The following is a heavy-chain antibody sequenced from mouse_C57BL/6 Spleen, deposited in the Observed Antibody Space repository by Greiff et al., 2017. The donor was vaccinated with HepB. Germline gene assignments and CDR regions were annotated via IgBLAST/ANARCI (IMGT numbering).Heavy chain of an antibody. D-gene: IGHD3-2*01. V-gene: IGHV1-42*01. Sequence: VQLQQSGPELVKPGASVKISCKASGYSFTGYYMNWVKQSPEKSLEWIGEINPSTGGTTYNQKFKAKATLTVDKSSSTAYMQLKSLTSEDSAVYYCAKTARDYFDYWGKGTTLTVSS. J-gene: IGHJ2*01. CDR1: GYSFTGYY. CDR2: INPSTGGT. CDR3: AKTARDYFDY.